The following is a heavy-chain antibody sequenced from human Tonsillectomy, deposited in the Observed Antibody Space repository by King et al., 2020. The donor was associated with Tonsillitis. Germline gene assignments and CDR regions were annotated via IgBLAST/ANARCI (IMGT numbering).Heavy chain of an antibody. CDR1: GFTFSSYG. Sequence: VQLVESGGGVVQPGGSLRLSCAASGFTFSSYGMHWVRQAPGKGLQWVAFIRYDGTNKYYADSVKGRFTISRDNSKNTLYLQMNSLRGEDTAVYYCAKWSLGWFGELRNHYGMDVWGQGTTVTVSS. CDR2: IRYDGTNK. CDR3: AKWSLGWFGELRNHYGMDV. V-gene: IGHV3-30*02. J-gene: IGHJ6*02. D-gene: IGHD3-10*01.